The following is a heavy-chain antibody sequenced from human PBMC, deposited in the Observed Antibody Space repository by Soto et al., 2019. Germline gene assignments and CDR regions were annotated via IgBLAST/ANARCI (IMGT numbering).Heavy chain of an antibody. CDR1: GFTFSSSF. Sequence: GGSLRLSCVASGFTFSSSFMGWVRQAPGKGLEWVANINQDGGGTYYVDSVQGRFTISRDNAKDSLFLQLNSLRGEDTAVYYCARYFRGSGRYFFDYWGQGTLVTVSS. CDR2: INQDGGGT. D-gene: IGHD6-19*01. CDR3: ARYFRGSGRYFFDY. V-gene: IGHV3-7*03. J-gene: IGHJ4*02.